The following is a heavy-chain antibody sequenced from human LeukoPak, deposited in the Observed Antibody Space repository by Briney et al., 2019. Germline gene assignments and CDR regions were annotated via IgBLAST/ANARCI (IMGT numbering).Heavy chain of an antibody. Sequence: SEPLSLTCAVYGGSFSGYYWSWIRQPPGKGLEWIGEINHSGSTNYNPSLKSRVTISVDTSKNQFSLKLSSVTAADTAVYYCARDSSYGYYYYGMDVWGKGTTVTVSS. J-gene: IGHJ6*04. V-gene: IGHV4-34*01. D-gene: IGHD5-18*01. CDR1: GGSFSGYY. CDR3: ARDSSYGYYYYGMDV. CDR2: INHSGST.